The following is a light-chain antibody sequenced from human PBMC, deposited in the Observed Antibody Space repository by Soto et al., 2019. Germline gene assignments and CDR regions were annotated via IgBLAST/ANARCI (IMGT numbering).Light chain of an antibody. CDR3: QQYGISRT. CDR2: GAS. J-gene: IGKJ1*01. CDR1: QSVSSSY. V-gene: IGKV3-20*01. Sequence: EIVLTQSPGTLSLSPGERATLSWRASQSVSSSYLAWYQQKPGQAPRLLIFGASSRATGIPDRFSGSGSGTDFTLTISRLEPEDFAVYYCQQYGISRTFGQGTKVDIK.